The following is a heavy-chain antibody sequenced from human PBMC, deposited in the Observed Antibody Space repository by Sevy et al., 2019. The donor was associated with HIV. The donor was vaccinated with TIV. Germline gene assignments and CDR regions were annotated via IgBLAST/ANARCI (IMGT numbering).Heavy chain of an antibody. D-gene: IGHD2-21*02. CDR2: IIPRVAIS. Sequence: ASVKVSCMASGGSLSNYGMNWVRQAPGQGLEWMGGIIPRVAISNYAQKFQGSATITADESTSTMYLEVRSLRSEDTAVYFCASVRPCGGDCYFFDSWGQGTLVTVSS. J-gene: IGHJ4*02. V-gene: IGHV1-69*10. CDR1: GGSLSNYG. CDR3: ASVRPCGGDCYFFDS.